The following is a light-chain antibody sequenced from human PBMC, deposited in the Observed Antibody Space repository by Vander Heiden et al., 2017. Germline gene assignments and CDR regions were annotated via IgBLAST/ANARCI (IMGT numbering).Light chain of an antibody. CDR1: QSVSSN. Sequence: EIVMTQSPATLSVSPGERATLSCRASQSVSSNLAWYQQKPGQAPRLLIYGASTRATGIPARFSGSGSGTEFTLTISSLQSEDFAVYYGQQYNNWALNVGRGTKVEIK. CDR3: QQYNNWALN. CDR2: GAS. J-gene: IGKJ4*01. V-gene: IGKV3D-15*01.